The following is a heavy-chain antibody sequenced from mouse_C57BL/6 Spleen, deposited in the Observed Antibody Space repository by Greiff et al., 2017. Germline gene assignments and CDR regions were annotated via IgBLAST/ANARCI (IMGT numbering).Heavy chain of an antibody. Sequence: EVQRVESEGGLVQPGSSMKLSCTASGFTFSDYYMAWVRQVPEKGLEWVANINYDGSSTYYLDSLKSRFIISRDNAKNILYLQMSSLKSEDTATYYCARGASNLDWYFDVWGTGTTVTVSS. CDR3: ARGASNLDWYFDV. J-gene: IGHJ1*03. CDR1: GFTFSDYY. CDR2: INYDGSST. V-gene: IGHV5-16*01. D-gene: IGHD2-5*01.